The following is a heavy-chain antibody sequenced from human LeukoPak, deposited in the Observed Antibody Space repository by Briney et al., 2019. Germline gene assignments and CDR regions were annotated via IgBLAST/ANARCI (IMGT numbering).Heavy chain of an antibody. CDR1: GFTFSNYG. CDR2: ISYDERNK. Sequence: GGSLRLSCAASGFTFSNYGMHWVRQAPSKGLEWVALISYDERNKFYVDSVKGRFTISRDNYKNTLYLQMNSLRADDTAVYHCAKDGDRDGYNYADYWGQGTLVTVSS. D-gene: IGHD5-24*01. J-gene: IGHJ4*02. V-gene: IGHV3-30*18. CDR3: AKDGDRDGYNYADY.